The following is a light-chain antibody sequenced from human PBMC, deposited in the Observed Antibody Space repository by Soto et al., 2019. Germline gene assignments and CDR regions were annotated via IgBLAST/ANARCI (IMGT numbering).Light chain of an antibody. CDR3: QQYKTYPLT. CDR2: AAS. CDR1: QDVGDY. Sequence: DIQMTQSPSSLSASIGDRVTITCQASQDVGDYLVWFQQRPGKAPKSLIYAASSLQSGVSSKFSGSGSGTEFTLTIGSLQPEDFATYYCQQYKTYPLTFGGGTKVEMK. J-gene: IGKJ4*01. V-gene: IGKV1-16*02.